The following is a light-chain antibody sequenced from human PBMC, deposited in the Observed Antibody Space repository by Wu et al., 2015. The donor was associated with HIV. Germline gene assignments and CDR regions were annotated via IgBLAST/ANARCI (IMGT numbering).Light chain of an antibody. CDR3: QQYNDWLPIT. CDR1: QSVSSK. Sequence: EIVMTQSPATLSVSPGERATLSCRASQSVSSKLAWYQQKPGQAPRLLIYSASSRATHIPDRFSGSGSGTEFTLTISSLQSEDFAVYYCQQYNDWLPITFGQGHEWRLN. CDR2: SAS. J-gene: IGKJ5*01. V-gene: IGKV3-15*01.